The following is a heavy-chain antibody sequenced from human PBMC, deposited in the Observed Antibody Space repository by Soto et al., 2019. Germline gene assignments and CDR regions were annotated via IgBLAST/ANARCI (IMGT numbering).Heavy chain of an antibody. CDR1: GFTFSNYW. CDR2: MKKDGSQT. J-gene: IGHJ5*02. Sequence: GGSLRLSCVASGFTFSNYWMSWVRQAPGKGLEWVANMKKDGSQTYYVDSVKGRFTISRDNARNSLYLQMNSLRVEDTAVYYCARDWFDAWGQGTLVTVSS. V-gene: IGHV3-7*01. CDR3: ARDWFDA.